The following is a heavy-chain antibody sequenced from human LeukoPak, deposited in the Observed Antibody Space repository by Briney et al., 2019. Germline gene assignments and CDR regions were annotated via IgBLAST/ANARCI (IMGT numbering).Heavy chain of an antibody. CDR1: GGSITGYY. D-gene: IGHD3-10*01. V-gene: IGHV4-34*01. Sequence: SETLSLTCAVYGGSITGYYWSWIRQPPGKGLEWVGEIHYTGATSYNAYLKSRATISRATSKNKLSVKLSTVTAADTAVYYCAIRVGSESYLFYEGGQGTLVIVS. CDR3: AIRVGSESYLFYE. CDR2: IHYTGAT. J-gene: IGHJ4*02.